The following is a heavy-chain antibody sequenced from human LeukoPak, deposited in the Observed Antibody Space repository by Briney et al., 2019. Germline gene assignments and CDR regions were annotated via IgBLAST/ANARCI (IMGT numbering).Heavy chain of an antibody. Sequence: SETLSLTCTVSGGSISTSSYYWGWIRQPPGKGLEWIGIIYYSGSTYYNPSLKSRVTISVDTSKNQFSLKLSSVTAADTAVYYCARAVSWFDPWGQGTLVTVSS. CDR3: ARAVSWFDP. CDR1: GGSISTSSYY. CDR2: IYYSGST. J-gene: IGHJ5*02. V-gene: IGHV4-39*07.